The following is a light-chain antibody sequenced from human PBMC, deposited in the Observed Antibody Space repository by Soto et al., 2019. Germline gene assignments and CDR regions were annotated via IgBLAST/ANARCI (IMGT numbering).Light chain of an antibody. CDR2: DAS. CDR1: QSVSRY. J-gene: IGKJ4*01. Sequence: EIVLTQSPATLSLSPGERATLSCRASQSVSRYLAWYQQKPGQAPRLLIHDASNRATGIPARFSGSGSGTDFTRTISSLEPEDFAVYYCQQRSSWPTFGGGTKVEIK. V-gene: IGKV3-11*01. CDR3: QQRSSWPT.